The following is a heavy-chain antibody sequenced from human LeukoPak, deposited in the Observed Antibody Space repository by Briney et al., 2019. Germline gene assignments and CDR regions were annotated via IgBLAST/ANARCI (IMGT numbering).Heavy chain of an antibody. CDR2: ISSSGTTI. CDR1: GFIFSSYS. D-gene: IGHD2-15*01. J-gene: IGHJ4*02. CDR3: ARDLFSGRGAIDC. Sequence: GGSLRLSCAVSGFIFSSYSMNWVRQAPGKGLEWVSYISSSGTTIYYADSVRGRFTFSRDNAKNSLYLQMNSLRAEDTAVYYCARDLFSGRGAIDCWGQGTLVTVSS. V-gene: IGHV3-48*04.